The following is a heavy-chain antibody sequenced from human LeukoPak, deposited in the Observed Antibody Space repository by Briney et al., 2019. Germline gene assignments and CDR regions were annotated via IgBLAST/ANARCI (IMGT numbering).Heavy chain of an antibody. CDR2: IYYSGST. CDR1: GGSISSGGYY. D-gene: IGHD6-13*01. V-gene: IGHV4-31*03. J-gene: IGHJ6*03. CDR3: ARDHLAAAGLYYYYYYMDV. Sequence: TSQTLSLTCTVSGGSISSGGYYWSWIRQHPGKGLEWIGYIYYSGSTYYNPSLKSRVTISVDTSKNQFSLKLSSVTAADTAVYYCARDHLAAAGLYYYYYYMDVWGKGTTVTVSS.